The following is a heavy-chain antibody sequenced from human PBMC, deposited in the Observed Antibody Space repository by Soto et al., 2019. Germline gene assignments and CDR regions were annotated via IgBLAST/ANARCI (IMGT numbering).Heavy chain of an antibody. D-gene: IGHD2-15*01. CDR2: ISSSSSTI. CDR3: ARTTLGYCSGGSCYSGMVNWAFDI. CDR1: GFTFSSYS. Sequence: GGSLRLSCAASGFTFSSYSMNWVRQAPGKGLEWVSYISSSSSTIYYADSVKGRFTISRDNAKNSLYLQMNSLRAEDTAVYYCARTTLGYCSGGSCYSGMVNWAFDIWGQGTMVTVSS. V-gene: IGHV3-48*01. J-gene: IGHJ3*02.